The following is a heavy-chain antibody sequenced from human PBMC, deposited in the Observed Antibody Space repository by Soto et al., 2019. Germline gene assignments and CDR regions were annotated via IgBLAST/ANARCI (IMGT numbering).Heavy chain of an antibody. J-gene: IGHJ3*02. CDR1: GFAFSSYS. Sequence: GGSLRLSCAASGFAFSSYSMNWVRQAPGKGLEWVSSISSSGSTIYYADSVKGRFTISRDNAKNSLYLQMNSLRAEDTAVYYCARVSGWRIGGFGGACDIWGQGTMVTVS. CDR2: ISSSGSTI. D-gene: IGHD3-16*01. V-gene: IGHV3-48*04. CDR3: ARVSGWRIGGFGGACDI.